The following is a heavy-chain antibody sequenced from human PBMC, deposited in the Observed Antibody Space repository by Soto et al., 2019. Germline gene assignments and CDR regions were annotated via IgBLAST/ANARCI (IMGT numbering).Heavy chain of an antibody. Sequence: GGSLRLSCAASGFTFSSYAMHWVRQAPGKGLEWVAVISYDGSNKYYADPVKGRFTISRDNSKNTLYLQMNSLRAEDTAVYYCARGWGSSTPYYYYYGMDVWGQGTTVTVSS. D-gene: IGHD6-6*01. J-gene: IGHJ6*02. V-gene: IGHV3-30-3*01. CDR1: GFTFSSYA. CDR3: ARGWGSSTPYYYYYGMDV. CDR2: ISYDGSNK.